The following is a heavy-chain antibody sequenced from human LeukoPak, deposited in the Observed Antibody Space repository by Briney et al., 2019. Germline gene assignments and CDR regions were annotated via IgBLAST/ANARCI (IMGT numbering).Heavy chain of an antibody. J-gene: IGHJ4*02. CDR2: INHSGST. CDR3: ARASGYCTNGVCPEDY. CDR1: GGSFSGYY. D-gene: IGHD2-8*01. Sequence: PSETLSLTCAVYGGSFSGYYWSWIRQPPGKGLEWIGEINHSGSTNYNPSLKSRVTISVDTSNNQFSLKLSSVTAADTAVYYCARASGYCTNGVCPEDYWGQGTLVTVSS. V-gene: IGHV4-34*01.